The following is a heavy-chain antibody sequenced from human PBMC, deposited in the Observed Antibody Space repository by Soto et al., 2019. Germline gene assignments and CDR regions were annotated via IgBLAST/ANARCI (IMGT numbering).Heavy chain of an antibody. CDR1: GFTVSSNY. CDR3: ARVDFWSAQGDY. Sequence: GGSLRLSCAASGFTVSSNYTSWVRQAPGKGLEWVSVIYSGGSTYYADSVKGRFTISRDNSKNTLYLQMNSLRAEDTAVYYCARVDFWSAQGDYWGQGTLVTVSS. D-gene: IGHD3-3*01. J-gene: IGHJ4*02. CDR2: IYSGGST. V-gene: IGHV3-53*01.